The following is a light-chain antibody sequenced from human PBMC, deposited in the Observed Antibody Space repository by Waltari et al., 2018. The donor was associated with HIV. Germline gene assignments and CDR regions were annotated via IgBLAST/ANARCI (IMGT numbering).Light chain of an antibody. CDR1: QDISTS. CDR3: QQADSFPHT. V-gene: IGKV1-12*01. J-gene: IGKJ4*01. CDR2: SAF. Sequence: DIQMAQSPSNVSAFVGGTVTITCRASQDISTSLAWYQFKLGRAPKLLIYSAFRLETGVASRFGGSGSGTEFTLTITSLKPEDFATYYCQQADSFPHTFGGGTRVAMK.